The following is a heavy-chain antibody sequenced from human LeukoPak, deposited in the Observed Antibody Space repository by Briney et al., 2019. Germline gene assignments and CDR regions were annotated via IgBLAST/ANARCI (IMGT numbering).Heavy chain of an antibody. CDR2: IYYSGTI. CDR3: ARDFSGGYGPEGY. V-gene: IGHV4-39*07. J-gene: IGHJ4*02. D-gene: IGHD1-26*01. Sequence: SETLSLTCTVSGGSINSSSYYWGWIRQPPGKGLEWIGTIYYSGTIYYKPSLKSRVTISLDTSKNQFSLKLSSVTAADTAVYYCARDFSGGYGPEGYWGQGTLVSVSS. CDR1: GGSINSSSYY.